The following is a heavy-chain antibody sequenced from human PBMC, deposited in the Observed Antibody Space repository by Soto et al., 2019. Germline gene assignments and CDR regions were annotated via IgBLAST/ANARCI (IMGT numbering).Heavy chain of an antibody. CDR2: ISAYNGNT. V-gene: IGHV1-18*01. D-gene: IGHD4-4*01. J-gene: IGHJ6*03. Sequence: GASVKVSCKASGYTFTGYGISWVRQAPGQGLEWMGWISAYNGNTNYAQKLQGRVTMTTDTSTSTAYMELRSLRSDDTAVYYCARANDYSNYYYYYYMDVWGKGTTVTVSS. CDR1: GYTFTGYG. CDR3: ARANDYSNYYYYYYMDV.